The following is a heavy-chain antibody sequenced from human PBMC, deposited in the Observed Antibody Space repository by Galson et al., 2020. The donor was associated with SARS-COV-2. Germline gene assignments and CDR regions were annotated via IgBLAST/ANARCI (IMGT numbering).Heavy chain of an antibody. CDR1: GDSFPDYY. CDR2: INHSGTT. CDR3: ARVGQKVPPTRPKYSSRLCFYRGPFDY. J-gene: IGHJ4*02. D-gene: IGHD6-13*01. Sequence: SETLSLTCAVSGDSFPDYYWSWIRPPPGKGLEWNGEINHSGTTHYNPSLESRVAISVDTSKNQFSLNLSSVTAADTAFYYCARVGQKVPPTRPKYSSRLCFYRGPFDYWGQGTLVAVSS. V-gene: IGHV4-34*01.